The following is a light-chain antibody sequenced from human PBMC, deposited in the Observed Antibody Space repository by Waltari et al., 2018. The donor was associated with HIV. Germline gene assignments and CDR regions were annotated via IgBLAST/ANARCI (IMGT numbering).Light chain of an antibody. CDR3: SSYTSSSTYV. CDR1: SRDVGGYNY. V-gene: IGLV2-14*01. CDR2: EVS. Sequence: QSALTQPASVSGSPGQSIPIPCTGTSRDVGGYNYVSWYQQHPGKAPKLMIYEVSNRPSGVSNRFSGSKSGNTASLTISGLQAEDEAGYYCSSYTSSSTYVFGTETTVTVL. J-gene: IGLJ1*01.